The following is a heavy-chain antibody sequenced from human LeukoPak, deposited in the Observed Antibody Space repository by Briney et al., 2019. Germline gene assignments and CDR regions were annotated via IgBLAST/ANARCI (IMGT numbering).Heavy chain of an antibody. CDR1: GFTFSSHW. CDR3: ARVKMGFAIFDY. Sequence: GGSLRLSCAASGFTFSSHWMSWVRQPPPRGLEWVANIYQDGSENYYVDSVKGRFTISRDNAKNSLFLQMNSLRSEDTAVYYCARVKMGFAIFDYWGQGTLVTVSS. CDR2: IYQDGSEN. J-gene: IGHJ4*02. D-gene: IGHD2-8*01. V-gene: IGHV3-7*01.